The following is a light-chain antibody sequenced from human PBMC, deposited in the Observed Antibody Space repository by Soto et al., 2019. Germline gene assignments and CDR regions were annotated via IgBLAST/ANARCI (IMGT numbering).Light chain of an antibody. CDR3: QQRDKWPRT. Sequence: EIVLTQSPATLSLSPGERATLSCRASQSVGSYLAWYQHKPGQAPRLLIYGASNRATAIPGRFSGRGSGTDFTLTISSLQSGDSAVYYCQQRDKWPRTFGQGTKVEIK. V-gene: IGKV3-11*01. J-gene: IGKJ2*01. CDR2: GAS. CDR1: QSVGSY.